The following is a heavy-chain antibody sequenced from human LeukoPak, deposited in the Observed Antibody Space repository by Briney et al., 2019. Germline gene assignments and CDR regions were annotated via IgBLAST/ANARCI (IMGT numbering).Heavy chain of an antibody. CDR3: ARKYSGGWFDAGPFDY. Sequence: GGSLRLSCAASGFTFSTYWMSWVRQAPGKGLEWVANIKQDGSEKYYVDSVKGRFTISRDNAQKSLYLQMNSLRAEDTAVYYCARKYSGGWFDAGPFDYWGQGTLVTVSS. CDR1: GFTFSTYW. D-gene: IGHD6-19*01. CDR2: IKQDGSEK. V-gene: IGHV3-7*01. J-gene: IGHJ4*02.